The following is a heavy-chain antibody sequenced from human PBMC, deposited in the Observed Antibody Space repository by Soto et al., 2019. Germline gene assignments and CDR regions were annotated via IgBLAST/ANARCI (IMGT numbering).Heavy chain of an antibody. J-gene: IGHJ5*02. V-gene: IGHV3-74*01. Sequence: PVGSLRLSCAASGFTFSNYFMHWVRQVPGEGLAWVSRMSGDGKTISYADSVKGRFTISRDNAKNTLYLQMNSLRVEDTAVYYCARTYVPGIAGFDPWGQGTLVTVSS. CDR3: ARTYVPGIAGFDP. CDR1: GFTFSNYF. CDR2: MSGDGKTI. D-gene: IGHD1-1*01.